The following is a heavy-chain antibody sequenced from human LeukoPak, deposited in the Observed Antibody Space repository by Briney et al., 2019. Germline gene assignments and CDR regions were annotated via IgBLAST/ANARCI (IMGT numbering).Heavy chain of an antibody. CDR1: GFTFSSYW. J-gene: IGHJ4*02. V-gene: IGHV3-7*04. CDR2: IKYGGSEK. Sequence: HPGGSLRLSCAASGFTFSSYWMTWVRQAPGKGLEWVANIKYGGSEKYYADSVKGRFTISRDNAENSLYLQMNSLRAEDTAVYFCAWAEGYSYAFYFVYWGQGTLVTVSS. D-gene: IGHD5-18*01. CDR3: AWAEGYSYAFYFVY.